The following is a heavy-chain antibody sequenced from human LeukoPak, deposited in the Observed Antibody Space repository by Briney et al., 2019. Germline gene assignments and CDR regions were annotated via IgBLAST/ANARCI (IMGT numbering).Heavy chain of an antibody. CDR3: ARQGLLWYFDY. V-gene: IGHV4-39*01. Sequence: PSETLSLTCTVSGGSISSSSYYWGWIRQPPGKGLEWIGSIYYSGSTYYNPSLKSRVTISVDTSKNQFSLKLSSVTAADTAVYYCARQGLLWYFDYWGQGTLVTVSS. CDR2: IYYSGST. J-gene: IGHJ4*02. CDR1: GGSISSSSYY. D-gene: IGHD3-10*01.